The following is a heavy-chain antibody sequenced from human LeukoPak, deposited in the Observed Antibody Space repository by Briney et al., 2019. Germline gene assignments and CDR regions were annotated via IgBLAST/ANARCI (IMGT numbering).Heavy chain of an antibody. V-gene: IGHV4-34*01. Sequence: SETLSLTFAVHGGSFSGYYWRWIRQPPGKGMEWIGEINHSRSTNYNPSLKTRVTISVDTSKNQFSLKLNSVTAADTAVYFCAVMVDPGGSDYGDYGGAFVDYWGQGTLVTVSS. J-gene: IGHJ4*02. D-gene: IGHD4-17*01. CDR1: GGSFSGYY. CDR3: AVMVDPGGSDYGDYGGAFVDY. CDR2: INHSRST.